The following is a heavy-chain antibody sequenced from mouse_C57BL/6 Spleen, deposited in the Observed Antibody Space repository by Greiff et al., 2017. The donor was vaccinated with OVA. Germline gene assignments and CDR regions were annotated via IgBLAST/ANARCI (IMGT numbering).Heavy chain of an antibody. J-gene: IGHJ1*03. CDR3: ARPTTVVAIDWYFDV. CDR1: GYSITSGYY. Sequence: DVQLVESGPGLVKPSQSLSLTCSVTGYSITSGYYWNWIRQFPGNKLEWMGYISYDGSNNYNPSLKNRISITRDTSKNQFFLKLNSVTTEDTATYYCARPTTVVAIDWYFDVWGTGTTVTVSS. V-gene: IGHV3-6*01. CDR2: ISYDGSN. D-gene: IGHD1-1*01.